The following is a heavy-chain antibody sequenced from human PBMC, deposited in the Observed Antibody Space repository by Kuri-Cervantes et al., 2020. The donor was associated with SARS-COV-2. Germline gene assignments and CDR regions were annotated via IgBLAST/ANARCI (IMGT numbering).Heavy chain of an antibody. J-gene: IGHJ4*02. V-gene: IGHV4-38-2*01. CDR1: GGSFSGYY. CDR3: ATCIAAAGSYYFDY. D-gene: IGHD6-13*01. Sequence: GSLRLSCAVYGGSFSGYYWGWIRQPPGKGLEWIGSIYHSGSTYYNPSLKSRVTISVDTSKNQFSLKLSSVTAADTAVYYCATCIAAAGSYYFDYWGQGTLVTVSS. CDR2: IYHSGST.